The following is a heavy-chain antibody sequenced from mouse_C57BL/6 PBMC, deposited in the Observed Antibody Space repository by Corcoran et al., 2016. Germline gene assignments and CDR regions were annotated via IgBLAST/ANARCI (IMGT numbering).Heavy chain of an antibody. CDR3: ARGFYSNYFDY. CDR1: GYTFTTYG. Sequence: QIQLVQSGPELKKPGETVKISCKASGYTFTTYGMSWVKQAPGKGLKWMGWIHTYSGVPTYADDFKGRFAFSLETSASTAYLQINNLKNEDTATYFCARGFYSNYFDYWGQGTTLTVSS. J-gene: IGHJ2*01. CDR2: IHTYSGVP. D-gene: IGHD2-5*01. V-gene: IGHV9-3*01.